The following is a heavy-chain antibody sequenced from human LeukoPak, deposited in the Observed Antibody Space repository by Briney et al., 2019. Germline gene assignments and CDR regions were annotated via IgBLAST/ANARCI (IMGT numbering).Heavy chain of an antibody. D-gene: IGHD3-22*01. CDR2: IKQDGSEK. J-gene: IGHJ4*02. V-gene: IGHV3-7*04. CDR3: ARVQYYYDSSGYYYDEEGPGDYFDY. Sequence: GGSLRLSCAASGFTFSSYWMSWVRQAPGKGLEWVANIKQDGSEKYYVDSVKGRFTISRDNAKNSLYLQMNSLRSEDTAVYYCARVQYYYDSSGYYYDEEGPGDYFDYWGQGTLVTASS. CDR1: GFTFSSYW.